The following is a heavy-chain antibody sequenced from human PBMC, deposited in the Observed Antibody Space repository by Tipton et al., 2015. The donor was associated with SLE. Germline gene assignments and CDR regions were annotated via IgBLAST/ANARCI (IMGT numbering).Heavy chain of an antibody. Sequence: VQSGAEVKKPGASVKVSCKASGYTFTGYGISWVRQAPGQGLEWMGWISAYNGNTNYAQKLQGRVTMTTDTSTSTAYMELRSLRSDDTAVYYCARDDSLVVVAATYAFDIWGQGTMVTVSS. CDR2: ISAYNGNT. V-gene: IGHV1-18*01. D-gene: IGHD2-15*01. J-gene: IGHJ3*02. CDR3: ARDDSLVVVAATYAFDI. CDR1: GYTFTGYG.